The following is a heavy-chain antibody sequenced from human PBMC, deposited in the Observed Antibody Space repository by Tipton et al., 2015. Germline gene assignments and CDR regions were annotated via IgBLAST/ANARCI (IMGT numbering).Heavy chain of an antibody. D-gene: IGHD3-9*01. V-gene: IGHV1-69*01. CDR2: IIPIFGTA. CDR3: ARGTSYYDVLTGTLDY. Sequence: QLVQSGAEVKNPGSSVKVSCKASGGTLSSYAISWVRQAPGQGLEWMGGIIPIFGTANYAQKFQGRVTITADESTSTAYMELSSLRSDDTAVYYCARGTSYYDVLTGTLDYWGQGTPVTVSS. J-gene: IGHJ4*02. CDR1: GGTLSSYA.